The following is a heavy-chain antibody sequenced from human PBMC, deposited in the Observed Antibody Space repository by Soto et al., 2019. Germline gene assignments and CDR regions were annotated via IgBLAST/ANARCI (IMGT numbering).Heavy chain of an antibody. J-gene: IGHJ4*02. V-gene: IGHV1-69*01. Sequence: QVQLVQSGAEVKRPGSSVKVSCKTSGGTFSKFSISWLRQAPGHGLEWIGGSTPISLITHYAQKFQGRVTITADDLTTTSYLEVSSLKFEDTAVYYCATSRWIQLWTGEVWGPGTRVTGSS. CDR1: GGTFSKFS. D-gene: IGHD5-18*01. CDR2: STPISLIT. CDR3: ATSRWIQLWTGEV.